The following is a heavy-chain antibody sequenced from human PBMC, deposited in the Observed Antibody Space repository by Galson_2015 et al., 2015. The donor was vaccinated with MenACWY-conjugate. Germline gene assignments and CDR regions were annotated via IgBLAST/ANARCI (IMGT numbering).Heavy chain of an antibody. CDR3: ASGHRLVLLLSLIFFDY. J-gene: IGHJ4*02. D-gene: IGHD3-9*01. V-gene: IGHV1-18*01. CDR2: ISAYTGNT. CDR1: GDTFSSYA. Sequence: SVKVAYKASGDTFSSYAIGWVQQAPGQGHEWVGWISAYTGNTKYAQRLQGRSNITTVQSKRIAYMELGILRSDDTAVHYCASGHRLVLLLSLIFFDYCGQGTLV.